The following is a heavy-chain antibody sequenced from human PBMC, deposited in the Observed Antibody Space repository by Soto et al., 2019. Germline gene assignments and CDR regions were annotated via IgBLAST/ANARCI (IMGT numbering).Heavy chain of an antibody. CDR3: AKKLDCSGGSCYSERYYYYGMDV. Sequence: GGSLRLSCAAPGFTFSSYAMSWVRQAPGKGLEWVSAISGSGGSTYYADSVKGRFTISRDNSKNTLYLQMNSLRAEDTAVYYCAKKLDCSGGSCYSERYYYYGMDVWGQGTTVTVSS. V-gene: IGHV3-23*01. CDR2: ISGSGGST. J-gene: IGHJ6*02. CDR1: GFTFSSYA. D-gene: IGHD2-15*01.